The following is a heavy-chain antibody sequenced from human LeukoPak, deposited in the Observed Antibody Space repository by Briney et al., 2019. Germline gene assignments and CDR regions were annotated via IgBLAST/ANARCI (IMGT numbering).Heavy chain of an antibody. CDR1: GYTFTDYY. Sequence: ASVQVSCKASGYTFTDYYMHWVRQAPGQGLEWMGWLNPNSGDTNYAQKFQGRVSMTRDTSISTAYMDLSDLRSDDTAVYYCARGRNIEMTTMSGGSDYWGQATLVTVSS. CDR2: LNPNSGDT. V-gene: IGHV1-2*02. J-gene: IGHJ4*02. CDR3: ARGRNIEMTTMSGGSDY. D-gene: IGHD5-24*01.